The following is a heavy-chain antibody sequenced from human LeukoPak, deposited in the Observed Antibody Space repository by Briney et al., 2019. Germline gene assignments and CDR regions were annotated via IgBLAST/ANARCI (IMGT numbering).Heavy chain of an antibody. CDR3: ASVKDIVVGGGPYYFDY. J-gene: IGHJ4*02. D-gene: IGHD2-15*01. CDR2: INHHNADT. CDR1: RYTVTGYY. V-gene: IGHV1-2*02. Sequence: ASVKFSCKASRYTVTGYYLHWVRQAPGQGLEWMGWINHHNADTNYAQRFQGRVTMTRDTSITTAYMVLSRLRSDDTAVYYCASVKDIVVGGGPYYFDYWGQGTLVTVSS.